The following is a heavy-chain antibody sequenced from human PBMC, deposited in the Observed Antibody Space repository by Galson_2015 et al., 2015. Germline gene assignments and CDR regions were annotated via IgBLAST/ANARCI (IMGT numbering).Heavy chain of an antibody. V-gene: IGHV3-21*01. CDR2: ISSSSSYI. CDR1: GFTFSSYR. J-gene: IGHJ6*02. CDR3: ARVREWPPPTGYGMDV. Sequence: SLRLSCAASGFTFSSYRMNWVRQAPGKGLEWVSSISSSSSYIYYADSVKGRFTISRDNAKNSLYLQMNSLRAEDTAVYYCARVREWPPPTGYGMDVWGQGTTVTVSS. D-gene: IGHD3-3*01.